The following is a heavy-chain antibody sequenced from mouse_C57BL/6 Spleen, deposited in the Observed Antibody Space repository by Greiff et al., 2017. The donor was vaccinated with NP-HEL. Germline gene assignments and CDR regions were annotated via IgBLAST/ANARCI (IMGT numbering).Heavy chain of an antibody. CDR1: GFTFTDYY. J-gene: IGHJ4*01. D-gene: IGHD2-4*01. Sequence: EVKLVESGGGLVQPGGSLSLSCAASGFTFTDYYMSWVRQPPGKALEWLGFIRNKANGYTTEYSASVKGRFTISRDNSQSILYLQMNALGAEDSATYYCATIYYDDDVYAMDYWGQGTSVTVSS. V-gene: IGHV7-3*01. CDR2: IRNKANGYTT. CDR3: ATIYYDDDVYAMDY.